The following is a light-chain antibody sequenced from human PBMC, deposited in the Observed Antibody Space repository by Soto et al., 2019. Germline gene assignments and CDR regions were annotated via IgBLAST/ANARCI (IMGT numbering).Light chain of an antibody. Sequence: EIVLTQSPATMSLSPGERATLSCRASQSVSSYLAWYQQKPSQAPRLLIYDASNRATGLPARFSGSGSGTDFPLTISILEPEDFAVYYCQQRSNWYTFGQGTKLEIK. V-gene: IGKV3-11*01. J-gene: IGKJ2*01. CDR1: QSVSSY. CDR2: DAS. CDR3: QQRSNWYT.